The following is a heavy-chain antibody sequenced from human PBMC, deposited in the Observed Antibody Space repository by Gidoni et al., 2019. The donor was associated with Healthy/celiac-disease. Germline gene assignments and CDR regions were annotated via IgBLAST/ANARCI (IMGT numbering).Heavy chain of an antibody. CDR3: AKVAPTYYYDSSAQRGYFDY. J-gene: IGHJ4*02. D-gene: IGHD3-22*01. Sequence: EVQLLESGGGLVQPGGSLRLSCAASGFTFSSYAMSWVRQAPGKGLAWGSAISGSGGRTYYADSVKGRFTISRDNSKNTLYLQMNSLRAEDTAVYYCAKVAPTYYYDSSAQRGYFDYWGQGTLVTVSS. CDR2: ISGSGGRT. CDR1: GFTFSSYA. V-gene: IGHV3-23*01.